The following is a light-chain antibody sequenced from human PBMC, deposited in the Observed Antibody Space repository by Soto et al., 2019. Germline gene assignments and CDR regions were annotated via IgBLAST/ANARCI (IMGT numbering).Light chain of an antibody. CDR2: EVS. CDR1: SSDVGGYNY. CDR3: SSYTSSSPYV. J-gene: IGLJ1*01. Sequence: QSALTQPASVSGSPGQSITISCTGTSSDVGGYNYVSWYQQHPGKAPKLMISEVSIRPSGVSNRFSGSKSGNTASLTISGLQAEDEADYYCSSYTSSSPYVFGTGTKVTVL. V-gene: IGLV2-14*01.